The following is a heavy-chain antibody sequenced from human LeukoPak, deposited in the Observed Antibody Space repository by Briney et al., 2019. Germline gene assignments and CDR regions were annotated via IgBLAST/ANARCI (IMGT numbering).Heavy chain of an antibody. J-gene: IGHJ4*02. D-gene: IGHD2-21*02. Sequence: PGGSLRLSCAASGFTFSSYAMHWVRQAPGKGLEWVAVISYDGSNKYYADSVKGRFTISSDNSKNTLYLQMNSLRAEDTAVYYCARDYMVVTSKTLDYWGQGTLVTVSS. CDR1: GFTFSSYA. CDR3: ARDYMVVTSKTLDY. CDR2: ISYDGSNK. V-gene: IGHV3-30-3*01.